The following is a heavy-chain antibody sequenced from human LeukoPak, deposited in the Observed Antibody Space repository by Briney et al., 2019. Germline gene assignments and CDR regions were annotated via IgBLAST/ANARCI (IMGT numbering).Heavy chain of an antibody. CDR2: ISYSGST. D-gene: IGHD1-14*01. CDR3: AGGPGRDRIPNWFDP. CDR1: GGSISSGSYY. Sequence: SETLSLTCTVSGGSISSGSYYWSWIRQPPGKGLEWIGYISYSGSTNYNPSLKSRVTISVDTSKNQFSLKLSSVTAADTAVYYCAGGPGRDRIPNWFDPWGQGTLVTVSS. J-gene: IGHJ5*02. V-gene: IGHV4-61*01.